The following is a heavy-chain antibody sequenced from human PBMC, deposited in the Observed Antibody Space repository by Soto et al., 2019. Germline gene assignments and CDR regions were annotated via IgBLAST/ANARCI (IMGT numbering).Heavy chain of an antibody. V-gene: IGHV3-48*02. CDR1: GFTFSNYN. CDR2: ISSSGSTI. D-gene: IGHD1-26*01. J-gene: IGHJ4*02. Sequence: PGGSLRLSCAASGFTFSNYNMNWVRQAPGKGLEWVSYISSSGSTIYNADSVKGRVTISRDNAKNSLYLQMNSLRDEDTAVYYCARDRGGAGATDYWGQGTLVTVSS. CDR3: ARDRGGAGATDY.